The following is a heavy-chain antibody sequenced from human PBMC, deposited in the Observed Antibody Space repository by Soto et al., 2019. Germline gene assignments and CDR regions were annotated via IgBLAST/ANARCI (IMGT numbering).Heavy chain of an antibody. CDR3: ARGGGELLPAYYYYGMDV. CDR1: GYTFTSYY. D-gene: IGHD1-26*01. J-gene: IGHJ6*02. CDR2: INPSGGST. V-gene: IGHV1-46*01. Sequence: QVQLVQSGAEVKKPGASVKVSCKASGYTFTSYYMHWVRQAPGQGLEWMGIINPSGGSTSYAQKSQGRVTMTRDTSTSKVYMELSSLRSEDTAVYYCARGGGELLPAYYYYGMDVWGQGTTVTVSS.